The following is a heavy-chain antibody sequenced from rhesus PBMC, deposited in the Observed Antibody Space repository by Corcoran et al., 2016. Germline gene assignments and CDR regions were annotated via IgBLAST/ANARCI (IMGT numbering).Heavy chain of an antibody. V-gene: IGHV4-127*01. D-gene: IGHD1-20*01. CDR2: IWGISGST. J-gene: IGHJ4*01. CDR1: GYSISSGYG. CDR3: ARDRWGWNNPFDY. Sequence: VQLQESGPGLVKPSETLSLTCAVSGYSISSGYGWSWIRQPPGQGLEWIGYIWGISGSTNYNPSLKSRVTISKDTSKNQFSLKLSSVTAADTAVYYCARDRWGWNNPFDYWGQGVLVTVSS.